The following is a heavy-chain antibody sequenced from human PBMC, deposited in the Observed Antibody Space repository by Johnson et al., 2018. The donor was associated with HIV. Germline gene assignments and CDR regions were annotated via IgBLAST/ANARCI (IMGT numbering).Heavy chain of an antibody. CDR3: ARGIQPDAFDI. Sequence: QVHLVESGGGVVQPGRSLRLSCAASGFTFSSYAMHWVRQAPGKGLESVAVISYDGSNKYYADSVKGRFTISRDNSKNTLYVQMNSLRAEDTAVYYCARGIQPDAFDIWGQGTIVIVSS. CDR1: GFTFSSYA. D-gene: IGHD2-2*01. J-gene: IGHJ3*02. CDR2: ISYDGSNK. V-gene: IGHV3-30*14.